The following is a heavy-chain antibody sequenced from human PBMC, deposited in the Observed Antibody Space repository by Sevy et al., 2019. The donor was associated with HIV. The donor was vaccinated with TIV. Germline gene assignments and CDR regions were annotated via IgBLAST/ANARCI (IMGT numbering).Heavy chain of an antibody. V-gene: IGHV3-21*01. CDR3: ARGRGEPRAACFDY. CDR2: ISGSSSYI. CDR1: GFTFSSYS. J-gene: IGHJ4*02. Sequence: GGSLRLSCAASGFTFSSYSMNWVRQAPGKGLEWVSSISGSSSYIFYADSVKGRFTISRANAKNSLYLQMNSMRAEDTAVYYCARGRGEPRAACFDYWGQGTLVTVSS. D-gene: IGHD3-10*01.